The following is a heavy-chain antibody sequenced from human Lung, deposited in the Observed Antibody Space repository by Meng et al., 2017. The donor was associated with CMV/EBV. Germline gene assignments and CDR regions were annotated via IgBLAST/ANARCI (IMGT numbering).Heavy chain of an antibody. D-gene: IGHD3-10*01. CDR2: IIPISATP. CDR3: ARGPESEGILDYFGY. CDR1: GGTFDNCA. Sequence: SXXVSXKASGGTFDNCALGWVRQAPGQGLEWVGGIIPISATPNYAQRFQGRVTITTDESMSTTYMELSSLSSEDTAMYYCARGPESEGILDYFGYWGQGTLVTVSS. J-gene: IGHJ4*02. V-gene: IGHV1-69*05.